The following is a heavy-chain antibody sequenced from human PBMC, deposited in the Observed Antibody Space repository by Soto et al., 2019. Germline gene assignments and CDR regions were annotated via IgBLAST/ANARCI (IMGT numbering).Heavy chain of an antibody. CDR3: AKDSVDIVATITFSLAY. J-gene: IGHJ4*02. CDR1: GFTFSSYG. CDR2: ISYDGSNK. Sequence: PVGSLRLSCAASGFTFSSYGMHWVRQAPGKGLEWVAVISYDGSNKYYVDSVKGRFTISRDNSKNTLYLQMNSLRAEDTAVYYCAKDSVDIVATITFSLAYWGQGTLVTVSS. V-gene: IGHV3-30*18. D-gene: IGHD5-12*01.